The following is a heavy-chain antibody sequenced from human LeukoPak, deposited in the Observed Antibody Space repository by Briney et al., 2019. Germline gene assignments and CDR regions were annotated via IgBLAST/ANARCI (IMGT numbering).Heavy chain of an antibody. D-gene: IGHD2-21*01. V-gene: IGHV3-66*01. J-gene: IGHJ6*03. CDR1: GFTVSGNY. CDR3: ARGRRHSFIPTHYYMDV. Sequence: GGSLRLSCAASGFTVSGNYMSWVRQAPGKGLEWVSVIYSGGSTYYADSVKGRFTISRDNSKNTLYLQMNSLRAEDTAVYYCARGRRHSFIPTHYYMDVWGKGTTVTVSS. CDR2: IYSGGST.